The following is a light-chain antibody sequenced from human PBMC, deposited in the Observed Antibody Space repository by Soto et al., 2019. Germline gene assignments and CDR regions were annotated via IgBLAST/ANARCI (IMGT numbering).Light chain of an antibody. CDR1: SSNIGAGYG. V-gene: IGLV1-40*01. CDR3: QSYDSNLSGSL. J-gene: IGLJ2*01. Sequence: LTQPPSVSGAPGQRVTISCAGTSSNIGAGYGVHWYQQLPGRAPKLLIHNYVNRPSGVPDRFSGSKSGTSASLAITGLQGEDEGDYYCQSYDSNLSGSLFGGGTKVTVL. CDR2: NYV.